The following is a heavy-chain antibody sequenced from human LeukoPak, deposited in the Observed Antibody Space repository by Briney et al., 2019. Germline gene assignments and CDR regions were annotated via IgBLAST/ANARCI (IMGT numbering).Heavy chain of an antibody. D-gene: IGHD3-16*01. CDR1: GDSISNNY. Sequence: SETLSLTCTVSGDSISNNYWSWIRQPPGKGLEWIGYISYSDSTNYNPSLRSRVTLSLDSSKNQFSLKLSSVTPADTAVYYCARTPGRGGFDCWGQGTLVTVSS. V-gene: IGHV4-59*01. CDR2: ISYSDST. CDR3: ARTPGRGGFDC. J-gene: IGHJ4*02.